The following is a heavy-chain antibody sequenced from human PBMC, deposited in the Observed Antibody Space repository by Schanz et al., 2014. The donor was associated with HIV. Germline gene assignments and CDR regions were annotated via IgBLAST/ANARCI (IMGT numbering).Heavy chain of an antibody. CDR2: ISSSSSYI. J-gene: IGHJ4*02. V-gene: IGHV3-21*01. Sequence: DVQLVESGGGLIQPGESLRLSCVASGFTFGTKWMYWVRQGPGRGLEWVSYISSSSSYIFYADSVKGRFTISRNNTQNSVFLQLNSLRAEDTAVYFCARDGYNSLSRKNYYFDSWGPGTLVTVSS. CDR1: GFTFGTKW. CDR3: ARDGYNSLSRKNYYFDS. D-gene: IGHD1-1*01.